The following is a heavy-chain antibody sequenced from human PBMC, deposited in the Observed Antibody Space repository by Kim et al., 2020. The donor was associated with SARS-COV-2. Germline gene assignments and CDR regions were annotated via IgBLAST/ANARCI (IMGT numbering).Heavy chain of an antibody. J-gene: IGHJ4*02. Sequence: TNDNPSLKSRVTISVDKSKNHFSLNLNSVTAADTAVYYCSGSSGWYRLDYWGQGTLVTVSS. D-gene: IGHD6-19*01. CDR3: SGSSGWYRLDY. V-gene: IGHV4-4*02. CDR2: T.